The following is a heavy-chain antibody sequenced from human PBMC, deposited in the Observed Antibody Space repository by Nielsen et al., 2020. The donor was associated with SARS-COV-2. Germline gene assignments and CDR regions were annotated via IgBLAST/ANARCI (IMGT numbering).Heavy chain of an antibody. CDR3: ANTLSRACINGVCFRGGAYSYYGMDV. CDR1: GFTFSSYA. V-gene: IGHV3-23*01. CDR2: IIGRGGST. Sequence: GGSLRLSCAASGFTFSSYAVSWVRQAPGKGLEWVSVIIGRGGSTYYADSVKGRFTVSRDNSKNTLNLQMNSLRAEDTAVYYCANTLSRACINGVCFRGGAYSYYGMDVWGQGTTVTVSS. D-gene: IGHD2-8*01. J-gene: IGHJ6*02.